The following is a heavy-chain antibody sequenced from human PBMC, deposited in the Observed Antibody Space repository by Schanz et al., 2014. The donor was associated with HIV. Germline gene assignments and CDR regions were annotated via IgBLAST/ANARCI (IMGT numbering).Heavy chain of an antibody. CDR1: GFTFSDFS. CDR3: AREREESIAYYYYGMDV. J-gene: IGHJ6*02. V-gene: IGHV3-23*01. CDR2: ISGGGAGT. Sequence: QVLESGGGLVQTGGSLRLSCVASGFTFSDFSMNWVRRAPGKGLEWVSAISGGGAGTYYADSVKGRLTISRDNSKNTLYLQMNSLRAEDTAVYYCAREREESIAYYYYGMDVWGQGTAVTVSS. D-gene: IGHD1-26*01.